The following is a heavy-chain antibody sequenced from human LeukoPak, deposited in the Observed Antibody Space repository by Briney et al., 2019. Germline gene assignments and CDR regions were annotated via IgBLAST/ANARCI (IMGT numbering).Heavy chain of an antibody. CDR1: GFAFSSYA. CDR2: ISDRGGST. CDR3: AKDLLWFGEFTFDY. D-gene: IGHD3-10*01. V-gene: IGHV3-23*01. Sequence: GSLRLSCAASGFAFSSYAMSWVRQAPGKGLEWVSFISDRGGSTYYADSVKGRFTISRDNSKNTLYLQMNSLRAEDTAVYYCAKDLLWFGEFTFDYWGQGTLVTVSS. J-gene: IGHJ4*02.